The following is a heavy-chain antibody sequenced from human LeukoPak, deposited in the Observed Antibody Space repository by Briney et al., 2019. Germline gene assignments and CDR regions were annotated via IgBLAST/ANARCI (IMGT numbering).Heavy chain of an antibody. D-gene: IGHD1-26*01. CDR1: GFIFDYYA. Sequence: GGSLRLSCAASGFIFDYYAMTWVRQAPGKGLEWISYISSGSSTIYYADSVKGRFTVSRDNAKNSLSLQMNGLRAEDTAVYYCATAYSGSYFAHFDYWGQGTLVTVSS. CDR3: ATAYSGSYFAHFDY. V-gene: IGHV3-48*01. J-gene: IGHJ4*02. CDR2: ISSGSSTI.